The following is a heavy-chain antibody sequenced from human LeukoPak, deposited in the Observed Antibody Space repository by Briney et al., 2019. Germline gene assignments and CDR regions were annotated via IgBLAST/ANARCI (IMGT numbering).Heavy chain of an antibody. CDR3: ARVTGYSGNADY. CDR2: IYYSGST. J-gene: IGHJ4*02. Sequence: SETLSLTCTVSGGSISSYYWSWIRQPPGKGLEWIGYIYYSGSTNYNPSLKSRVTISVDTSKNQFSLKLSSVTAADTAIYYCARVTGYSGNADYWGQGTLVTVSS. CDR1: GGSISSYY. D-gene: IGHD4-23*01. V-gene: IGHV4-59*01.